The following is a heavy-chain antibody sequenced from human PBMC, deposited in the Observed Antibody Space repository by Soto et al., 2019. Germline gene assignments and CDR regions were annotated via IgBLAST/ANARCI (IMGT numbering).Heavy chain of an antibody. CDR2: IFYTGST. CDR1: GDSVNTGSYY. D-gene: IGHD3-10*01. V-gene: IGHV4-61*01. Sequence: QVQLQESGPGLVKPSETLSLTCTVSGDSVNTGSYYWSWIRQPPGRGLEWIGYIFYTGSTNYNPSLKSRVTISLDTSKTPFSLKLTSVTAADTAVYYCATGRYYYGSEYWGQGTLVSVSS. CDR3: ATGRYYYGSEY. J-gene: IGHJ4*02.